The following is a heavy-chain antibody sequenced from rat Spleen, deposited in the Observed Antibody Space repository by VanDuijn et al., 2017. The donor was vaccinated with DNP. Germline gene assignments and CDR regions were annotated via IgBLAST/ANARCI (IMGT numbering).Heavy chain of an antibody. J-gene: IGHJ3*01. CDR2: ISTRDGST. CDR1: GFTLSDSD. V-gene: IGHV5-25*01. D-gene: IGHD3-1*01. CDR3: ATGPPFAY. Sequence: EVQLVESGGGLVQPGRSMKLSCAASGFTLSDSDMAWVRQAPTKGLEWVASISTRDGSTYYRDSVKGRFTISRDNTKSTLYLQMDSLRSEDTATYYCATGPPFAYWGQGTLVTVSS.